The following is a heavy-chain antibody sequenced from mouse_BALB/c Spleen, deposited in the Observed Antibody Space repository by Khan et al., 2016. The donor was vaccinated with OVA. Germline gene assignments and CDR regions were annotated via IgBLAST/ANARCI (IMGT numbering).Heavy chain of an antibody. J-gene: IGHJ3*01. CDR1: GFTFSNYA. V-gene: IGHV5-6-5*01. CDR3: ARNLWFAY. CDR2: ISSGGST. Sequence: EVQLVESGGGLVKPGGSLKLSCAASGFTFSNYAMSWVRQTPEKRLEWVASISSGGSTYYPASVKGRFTISRDDARNILYLQLSSLRSEDTAMYYWARNLWFAYWGQGTLVTVSA.